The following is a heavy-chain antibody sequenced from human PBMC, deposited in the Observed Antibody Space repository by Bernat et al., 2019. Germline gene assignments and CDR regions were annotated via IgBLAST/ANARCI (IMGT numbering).Heavy chain of an antibody. CDR3: EGARYHGEVVGY. CDR2: LNTDGRST. CDR1: GFTFSTSW. V-gene: IGHV3-74*01. D-gene: IGHD3-10*01. Sequence: EVQVVESGGDLVQPGGSLRLSCAASGFTFSTSWMHWVRQAPGQGLVWVSRLNTDGRSTTYADPVKGRFTISRDNAKTKLYLQMNSLRAEDADVYYCEGARYHGEVVGYWGQGTLVTVSS. J-gene: IGHJ4*02.